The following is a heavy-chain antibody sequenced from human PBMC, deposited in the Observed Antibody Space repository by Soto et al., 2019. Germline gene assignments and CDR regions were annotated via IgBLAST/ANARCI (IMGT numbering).Heavy chain of an antibody. V-gene: IGHV4-34*01. CDR1: GGSFSGYY. CDR3: ARGIALKVAVHSDASDKYYLDS. J-gene: IGHJ4*02. Sequence: SETLSLTCAVYGGSFSGYYWSWVRQPPGKGLEWIGEINHSGTTNYNPSLKSRVTISVDTSKNQFSLKMTSVAAADTAMYYCARGIALKVAVHSDASDKYYLDSWGQGTLVTVSS. CDR2: INHSGTT. D-gene: IGHD2-21*01.